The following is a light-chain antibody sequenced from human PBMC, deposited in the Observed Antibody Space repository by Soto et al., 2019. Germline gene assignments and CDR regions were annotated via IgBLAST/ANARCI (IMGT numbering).Light chain of an antibody. J-gene: IGKJ1*01. CDR1: QSVSSTY. V-gene: IGKV3-20*01. CDR2: GAS. CDR3: QHFVNSLTWT. Sequence: DIVLTQSPGTLSLSPGERATLSCRASQSVSSTYLIWYQQKPGQAPRLLIYGASSRATCGPDRFSGGWSGTDFTLTINRLEPEDFAVYYCQHFVNSLTWTFGQGTKVEIK.